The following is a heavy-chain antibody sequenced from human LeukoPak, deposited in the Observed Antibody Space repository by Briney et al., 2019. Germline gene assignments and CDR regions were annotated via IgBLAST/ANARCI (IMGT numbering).Heavy chain of an antibody. CDR1: GFTFSNYG. CDR3: AKRGGESGGWGFFDY. J-gene: IGHJ4*02. CDR2: KGNSPGDT. V-gene: IGHV3-23*01. D-gene: IGHD6-19*01. Sequence: GGSLRLSCAAAGFTFSNYGMCWVRQPPGKGLGWVSCKGNSPGDTFYAESVRGRFTISRDNSRNTLFLEMNSLRVEDTAIYYCAKRGGESGGWGFFDYWGPGALVTVSS.